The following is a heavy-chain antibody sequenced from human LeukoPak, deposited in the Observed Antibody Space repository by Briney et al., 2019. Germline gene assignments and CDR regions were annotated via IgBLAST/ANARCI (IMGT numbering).Heavy chain of an antibody. CDR2: ISGAANTF. CDR1: GFTFSTYA. Sequence: GGSLRLSCAASGFTFSTYAMTWVRQAPGKGLDWVSSISGAANTFYYADSVKGRFTISRDNSGNTVYLQMDSLRADDTAVYYCAKRGSDSSPKFHDYWGQGTLVTVSS. J-gene: IGHJ4*02. V-gene: IGHV3-23*01. CDR3: AKRGSDSSPKFHDY. D-gene: IGHD2-21*02.